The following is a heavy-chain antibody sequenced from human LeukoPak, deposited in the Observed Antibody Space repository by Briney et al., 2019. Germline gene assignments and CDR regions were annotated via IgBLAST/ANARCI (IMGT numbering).Heavy chain of an antibody. CDR3: ARGRRCSSTSCFLPIDY. V-gene: IGHV3-13*01. CDR1: GFTFSSYY. J-gene: IGHJ4*02. Sequence: GGSLRLSCAASGFTFSSYYMHWVRRATGKGLEWVSAIGTAGDTYYPGSVKGRFTISRENAKNSLYLQMNSLRAGDTAVYYCARGRRCSSTSCFLPIDYWGQGTLVTVSS. D-gene: IGHD2-2*01. CDR2: IGTAGDT.